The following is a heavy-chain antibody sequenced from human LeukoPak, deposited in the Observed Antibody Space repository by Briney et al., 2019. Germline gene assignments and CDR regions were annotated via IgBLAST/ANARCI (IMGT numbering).Heavy chain of an antibody. Sequence: ASVKVSCKASGYTFISYGISWVRQAPGQGFEWMGWISAYSSKTNHAQQFQGRFTMTTDASTNTAYMELRSLRADDTAVYYCARASVKGATFDYWGQGTLVSVSS. J-gene: IGHJ4*02. CDR1: GYTFISYG. D-gene: IGHD1-26*01. CDR3: ARASVKGATFDY. V-gene: IGHV1-18*01. CDR2: ISAYSSKT.